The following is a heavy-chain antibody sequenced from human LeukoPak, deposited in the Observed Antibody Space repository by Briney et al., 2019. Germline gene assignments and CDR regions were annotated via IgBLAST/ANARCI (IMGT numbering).Heavy chain of an antibody. Sequence: GESLKISCKGSGYSFSNMWIAWVRQMPGKGLEWMGIIYPGDSDTRYSPSFQGQVTISADKSISTAYLQWSSLKASDTAMYYCARVVDYYDSSGQVDNWFDPWGQGTLVTVSS. CDR2: IYPGDSDT. J-gene: IGHJ5*02. D-gene: IGHD3-22*01. V-gene: IGHV5-51*01. CDR1: GYSFSNMW. CDR3: ARVVDYYDSSGQVDNWFDP.